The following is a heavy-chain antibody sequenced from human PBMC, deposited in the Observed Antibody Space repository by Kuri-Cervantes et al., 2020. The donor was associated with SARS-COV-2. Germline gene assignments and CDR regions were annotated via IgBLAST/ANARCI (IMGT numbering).Heavy chain of an antibody. CDR2: ISSSSSTI. CDR3: ARSSGWYDY. J-gene: IGHJ4*02. Sequence: GESLKISCAASGFTFSSYSMNWVRQAPGKGLEWVSYISSSSSTIYYADSVKGRFTISRDNAKNSLYLQMNSLRAEDTAVYYCARSSGWYDYWGQGTLVTVSS. V-gene: IGHV3-48*01. D-gene: IGHD6-19*01. CDR1: GFTFSSYS.